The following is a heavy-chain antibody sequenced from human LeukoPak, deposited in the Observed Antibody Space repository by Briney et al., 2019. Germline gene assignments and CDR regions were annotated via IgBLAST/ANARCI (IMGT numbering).Heavy chain of an antibody. CDR3: ARSHSVYYYGSGSYKSGFDY. CDR2: IIPILGTA. V-gene: IGHV1-69*05. CDR1: GGTFSSYA. Sequence: SVKVSCKASGGTFSSYAISWVRQAPGQGLEWMGGIIPILGTANYAQKFQGRVTIATDESTSTAYMELSSLRSEDTAVYYCARSHSVYYYGSGSYKSGFDYWGQGTLVTVSS. D-gene: IGHD3-10*01. J-gene: IGHJ4*02.